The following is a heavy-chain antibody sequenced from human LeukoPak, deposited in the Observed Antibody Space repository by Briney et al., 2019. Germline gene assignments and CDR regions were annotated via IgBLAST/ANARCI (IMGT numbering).Heavy chain of an antibody. Sequence: PGGSLRLSCAASGFTFSSYWMHWVRQAPGKGLVWVSRINSDGRNDGRSTSYAESVKGRFTMSRDNAKNTLYLQMNSLRAEDTAVYYCARGGTIRTNWFDPWGQGTLVTVSS. J-gene: IGHJ5*02. V-gene: IGHV3-74*01. CDR1: GFTFSSYW. D-gene: IGHD1/OR15-1a*01. CDR2: INSDGRNDGRST. CDR3: ARGGTIRTNWFDP.